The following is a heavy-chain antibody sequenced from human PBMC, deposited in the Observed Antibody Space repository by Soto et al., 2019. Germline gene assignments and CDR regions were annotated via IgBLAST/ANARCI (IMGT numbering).Heavy chain of an antibody. J-gene: IGHJ4*02. V-gene: IGHV4-30-4*01. D-gene: IGHD3-10*01. CDR2: IYYSGST. Sequence: SETLSLTCPVAGGSISSGDYYWSWIRQPPGKGLEGIGYIYYSGSTYYNPSLKSRVTISVDTSKNQFSLKLSSVTAADTAVYYCARAMVRGVIISPVDYWGQGPLVPVS. CDR1: GGSISSGDYY. CDR3: ARAMVRGVIISPVDY.